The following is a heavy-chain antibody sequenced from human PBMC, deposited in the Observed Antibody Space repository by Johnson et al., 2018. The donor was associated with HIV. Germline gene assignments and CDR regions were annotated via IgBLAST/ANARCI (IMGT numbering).Heavy chain of an antibody. CDR1: GFTFISYA. J-gene: IGHJ3*02. CDR2: ISYDGSNK. CDR3: ARGFEQLDDAFDI. V-gene: IGHV3-30*19. Sequence: QVQLVESGGGVVQPGRSLRLSCAASGFTFISYAMHWVRQAPGKGLEWVAVISYDGSNKYYADSVKGRFTISRDNSKNTLYLQMNSLRAEDTAVYYCARGFEQLDDAFDIWGQGTMVTVSS. D-gene: IGHD1-1*01.